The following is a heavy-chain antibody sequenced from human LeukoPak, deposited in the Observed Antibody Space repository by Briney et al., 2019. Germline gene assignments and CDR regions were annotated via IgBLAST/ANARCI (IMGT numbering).Heavy chain of an antibody. V-gene: IGHV4-39*01. J-gene: IGHJ3*02. D-gene: IGHD3-10*01. CDR1: GVSISSSTYY. CDR2: IFSSGST. Sequence: PSETLSLTCTVSGVSISSSTYYWGWIRQPPGMGLEWIGSIFSSGSTYYNPSLKSRVIMSVDTSKNQFSLKLNSVTAADTAFYYCAIPGASGNLDAFDIWGQGTMVTVSS. CDR3: AIPGASGNLDAFDI.